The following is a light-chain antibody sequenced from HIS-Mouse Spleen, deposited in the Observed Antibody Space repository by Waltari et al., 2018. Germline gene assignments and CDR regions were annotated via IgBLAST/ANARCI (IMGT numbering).Light chain of an antibody. CDR3: YSTDSSGNHRV. Sequence: SYELTQPPSVSVSPGQTAMITCTGDALPQKYAYWNQQKPGQAPVLVIYEDSKRPSGIPERFSGSSSGTMATLTISGAQVEDEADYYCYSTDSSGNHRVFGGGTKLTVL. V-gene: IGLV3-10*01. CDR2: EDS. CDR1: ALPQKY. J-gene: IGLJ2*01.